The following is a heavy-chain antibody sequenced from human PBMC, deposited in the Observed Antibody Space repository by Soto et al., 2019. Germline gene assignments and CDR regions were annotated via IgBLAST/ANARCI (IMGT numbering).Heavy chain of an antibody. V-gene: IGHV3-74*03. D-gene: IGHD3-10*01. CDR1: GFTFSNYW. Sequence: EVQLVESGGGLVQPGGSLILSCAASGFTFSNYWMVWVRQAPRKGLVWVSRIIGDGLYTTYADSVKGRFTISRDNAKNTVYLQMNSLRVEDTAVYYCARVILGSGTANDYWGQGTLVTVSS. J-gene: IGHJ4*02. CDR2: IIGDGLYT. CDR3: ARVILGSGTANDY.